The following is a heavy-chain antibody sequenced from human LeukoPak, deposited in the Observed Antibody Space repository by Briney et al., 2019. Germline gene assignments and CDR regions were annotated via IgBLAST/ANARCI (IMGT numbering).Heavy chain of an antibody. CDR3: ARSKWVVGATYFDY. D-gene: IGHD1-26*01. CDR1: GFTFSSYA. Sequence: GSLRLSCAASGFTFSSYAMSWVRQPPGKGLEWIGEINHSGSTNYNPSLKSRVTISVDTSKNQFSLKLSSVTAADTAVYYCARSKWVVGATYFDYWGQGTLVTVSS. J-gene: IGHJ4*02. V-gene: IGHV4-34*01. CDR2: INHSGST.